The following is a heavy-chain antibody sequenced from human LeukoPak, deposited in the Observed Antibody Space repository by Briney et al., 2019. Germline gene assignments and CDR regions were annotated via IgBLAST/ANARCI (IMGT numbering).Heavy chain of an antibody. J-gene: IGHJ4*02. Sequence: GGSLRLSCAASGFTFSSYAMSWVRQAPGKGLEWVSAISGSGGSTYYADSVKGRFTISRDNSKNTLYLQMNSLRAEDTAVYYCARGQRITMVRGVKQNYFDYWGQGTLVTVSS. D-gene: IGHD3-10*01. CDR3: ARGQRITMVRGVKQNYFDY. CDR2: ISGSGGST. CDR1: GFTFSSYA. V-gene: IGHV3-23*01.